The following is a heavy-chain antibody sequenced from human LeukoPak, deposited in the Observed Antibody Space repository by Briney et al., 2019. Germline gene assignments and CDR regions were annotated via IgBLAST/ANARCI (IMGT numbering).Heavy chain of an antibody. V-gene: IGHV1-2*02. J-gene: IGHJ4*02. CDR3: ARDFGDYGSGRVFDY. CDR1: GYTFTGYY. D-gene: IGHD3-10*01. Sequence: ASVKVSCKASGYTFTGYYMHWVRQAPGQGLEWMGWINPNSGGTNYAQKFQGRVTMTRDTSISTAYMELSRLRSEDTAVYYCARDFGDYGSGRVFDYWGQGTLVTVSS. CDR2: INPNSGGT.